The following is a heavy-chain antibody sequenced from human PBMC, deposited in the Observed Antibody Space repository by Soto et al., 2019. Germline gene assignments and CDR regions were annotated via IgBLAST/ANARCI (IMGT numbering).Heavy chain of an antibody. CDR2: MNPNSGNT. D-gene: IGHD3-3*01. J-gene: IGHJ6*02. Sequence: GASVKVSCKASGYTFTSYDINWVRQATGQGLEWMGWMNPNSGNTGYAQKFQGRVTMTRNTSISTAYMELSSLRSEDTAVYYCAGVGPYDFWSGYYKLPYYYYGMDVWGQGTTVTVSS. V-gene: IGHV1-8*01. CDR1: GYTFTSYD. CDR3: AGVGPYDFWSGYYKLPYYYYGMDV.